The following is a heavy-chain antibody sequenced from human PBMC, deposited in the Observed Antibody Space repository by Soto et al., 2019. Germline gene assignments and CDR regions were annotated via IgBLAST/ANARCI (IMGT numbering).Heavy chain of an antibody. CDR1: GYTFTSYA. CDR3: ARENWIVVVITTETPFDY. Sequence: GASVKVSCKASGYTFTSYAMHWVRQAPGHRLEWMGWINAGNGNTKYSQKFQGRVTITRDTSASTAYMELSSLRSEDTAVYYCARENWIVVVITTETPFDYWAREPWSPSPQ. CDR2: INAGNGNT. J-gene: IGHJ4*02. D-gene: IGHD3-22*01. V-gene: IGHV1-3*01.